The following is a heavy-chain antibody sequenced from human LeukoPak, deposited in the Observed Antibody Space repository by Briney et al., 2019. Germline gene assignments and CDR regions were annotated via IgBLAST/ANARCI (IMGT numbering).Heavy chain of an antibody. V-gene: IGHV1-18*01. Sequence: GASVKVSCKASGYTFTSYGISWVRQAPGQGLEWMGWISAYNGNTNYAQKLQGRVTMTTDTSTSTAYMELRSLRSDDTAVYYCARDRQRESPYSSSWYGGGYYYYGMDVWGQGTTVTVSS. CDR1: GYTFTSYG. CDR3: ARDRQRESPYSSSWYGGGYYYYGMDV. J-gene: IGHJ6*02. D-gene: IGHD6-13*01. CDR2: ISAYNGNT.